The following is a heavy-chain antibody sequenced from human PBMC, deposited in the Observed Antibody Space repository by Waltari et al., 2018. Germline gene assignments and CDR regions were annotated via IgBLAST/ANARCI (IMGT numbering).Heavy chain of an antibody. D-gene: IGHD4-17*01. V-gene: IGHV1-69-2*01. CDR1: GYTFTDYY. J-gene: IGHJ3*02. CDR2: INPEDGET. Sequence: EVQLVQSGAEVKKPGATVKISCKASGYTFTDYYMHWVQQAPGKGLEWMGRINPEDGETIYAEMFQGRVTITADTSTDTAHMELSSLRSEDTAVYYCAPFSTVGAFDIWGQGTMVTVSS. CDR3: APFSTVGAFDI.